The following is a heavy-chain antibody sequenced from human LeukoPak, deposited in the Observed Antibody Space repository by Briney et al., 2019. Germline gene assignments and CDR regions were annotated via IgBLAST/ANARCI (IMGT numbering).Heavy chain of an antibody. D-gene: IGHD1-26*01. CDR2: FLYSGTT. CDR3: ATLVYSGSRYHFDT. V-gene: IGHV4-59*02. Sequence: PSETLSLSCSVSNGAVKNYYWTWIRQPPGQGLEWIGNFLYSGTTTYGASLDSRLIISVDNSKNTVSLRLFSVTAADTAVYYCATLVYSGSRYHFDTWGQGTLVTVSS. CDR1: NGAVKNYY. J-gene: IGHJ4*02.